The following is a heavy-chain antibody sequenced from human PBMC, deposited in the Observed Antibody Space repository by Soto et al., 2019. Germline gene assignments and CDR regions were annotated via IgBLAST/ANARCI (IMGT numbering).Heavy chain of an antibody. V-gene: IGHV3-48*01. J-gene: IGHJ3*02. CDR1: GFTFSSYS. CDR2: ISSSSSTI. D-gene: IGHD3-10*01. Sequence: PGGSLRLSCAASGFTFSSYSMNWVRQAPGKGLEWVSYISSSSSTIYYADSVKGRFTISRDNAKNSLYLQMNSLRAEDTAVYYCARDKLILWFGELLHNDLLAAFDIWGQETMLTVSS. CDR3: ARDKLILWFGELLHNDLLAAFDI.